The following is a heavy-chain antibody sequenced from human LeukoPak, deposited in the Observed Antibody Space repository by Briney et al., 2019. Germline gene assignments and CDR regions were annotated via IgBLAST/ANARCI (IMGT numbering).Heavy chain of an antibody. J-gene: IGHJ4*02. CDR2: ISGSGTNT. CDR1: GFTFSSYA. V-gene: IGHV3-23*01. Sequence: GGSLRLSCAASGFTFSSYAMNWVRQAPGKGLEWVSGISGSGTNTYYADSVKGRFTISRDNSKNTLYMQMNSLRAEDTAVYYCAKGNKPVIAMVKFDYWDQGTLVTVSS. D-gene: IGHD5-18*01. CDR3: AKGNKPVIAMVKFDY.